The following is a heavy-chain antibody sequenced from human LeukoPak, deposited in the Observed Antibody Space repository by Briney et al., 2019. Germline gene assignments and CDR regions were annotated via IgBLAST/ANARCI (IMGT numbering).Heavy chain of an antibody. CDR2: INWNGGST. D-gene: IGHD1-26*01. J-gene: IGHJ4*02. Sequence: PGGSLRLSCAASGFTFDDYGMSWVRQAPGKGLEWVSGINWNGGSTGYADSVKGRFTISRDNSKNTLSLQMNSLRAEDTAVYYCAKGDTTWELPHDYWGQGTLVTVSS. CDR1: GFTFDDYG. V-gene: IGHV3-20*04. CDR3: AKGDTTWELPHDY.